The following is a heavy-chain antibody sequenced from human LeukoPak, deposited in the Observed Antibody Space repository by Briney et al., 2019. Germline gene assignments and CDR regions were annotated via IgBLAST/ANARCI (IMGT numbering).Heavy chain of an antibody. CDR1: RFTFSSYT. Sequence: SGGSLRLSCSASRFTFSSYTMNWVRQAPGKGLEWVSSIDPSSTYIYYADSVKGRFTISRDNAQNSLYLQMNSLRAEDTAVYYCTRGSYGDYEYWGQGTLVTVSS. D-gene: IGHD4-17*01. V-gene: IGHV3-21*01. J-gene: IGHJ4*02. CDR3: TRGSYGDYEY. CDR2: IDPSSTYI.